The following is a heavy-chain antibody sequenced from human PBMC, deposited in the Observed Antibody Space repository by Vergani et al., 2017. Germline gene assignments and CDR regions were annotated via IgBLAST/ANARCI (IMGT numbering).Heavy chain of an antibody. J-gene: IGHJ3*02. CDR1: GFSFSSYS. CDR2: ISGSSSYV. V-gene: IGHV3-21*02. D-gene: IGHD3-16*01. CDR3: ARVRWGAYAFDI. Sequence: EVQLVESGGGLVKPGGSLRLSCAASGFSFSSYSMNWVRQAPGKGLEWVASISGSSSYVFYRDSVEGRFTITRDNAKKSVYLQMNSLRAEDTAVYYCARVRWGAYAFDIWGQGTMVTVSS.